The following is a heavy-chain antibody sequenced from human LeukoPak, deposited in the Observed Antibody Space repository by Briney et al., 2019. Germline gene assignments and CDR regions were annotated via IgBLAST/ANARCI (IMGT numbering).Heavy chain of an antibody. J-gene: IGHJ5*02. D-gene: IGHD3-22*01. CDR1: GGSISSSSYY. CDR3: ARDKRPNYYDSTNWFDP. CDR2: IYYSGST. Sequence: SETLSLTCTVSGGSISSSSYYWGWIRRPPGKGLEWIGSIYYSGSTYYNPSLKSRVTISVDTSKNQFSLKLSSVTAADTAVYYCARDKRPNYYDSTNWFDPWGQGTLVTVSS. V-gene: IGHV4-39*07.